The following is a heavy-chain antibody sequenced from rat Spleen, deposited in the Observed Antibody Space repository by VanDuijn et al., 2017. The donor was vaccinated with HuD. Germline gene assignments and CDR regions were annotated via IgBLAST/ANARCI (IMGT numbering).Heavy chain of an antibody. J-gene: IGHJ2*01. Sequence: VQLKESEPDLVQPSQTLSLTCTVSGFSFITHHVHWVRQAPTKGLEWVATISYGDSSGHSSTYYRDSVKGRFTISRDNAKSTLYRQMNSLRSEDTATYYCTRGDTMGITKVPWYFDYWGQGVMVTVSS. CDR1: GFSFITHH. D-gene: IGHD1-9*01. CDR2: ISYGDSSGHSST. CDR3: TRGDTMGITKVPWYFDY. V-gene: IGHV5-46*01.